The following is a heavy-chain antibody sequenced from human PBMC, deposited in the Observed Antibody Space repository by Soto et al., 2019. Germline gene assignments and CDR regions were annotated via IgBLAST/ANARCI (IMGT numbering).Heavy chain of an antibody. D-gene: IGHD2-8*01. V-gene: IGHV4-30-4*01. CDR2: IYYSGST. CDR3: ARGNIVLMVYALTPIANWFDP. Sequence: SETLSLTCTVSGGSISSGDYYWSWIRQPPGKGLEWIGYIYYSGSTYYNPSLKSRVTISVDTSKNQFSLKLSSVTAADTAVYYCARGNIVLMVYALTPIANWFDPWGQGTLVTVS. CDR1: GGSISSGDYY. J-gene: IGHJ5*02.